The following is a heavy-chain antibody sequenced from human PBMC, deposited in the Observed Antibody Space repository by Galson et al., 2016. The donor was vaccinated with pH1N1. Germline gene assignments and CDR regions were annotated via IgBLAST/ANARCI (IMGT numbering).Heavy chain of an antibody. D-gene: IGHD3-9*01. V-gene: IGHV3-7*05. CDR3: ARDLGSTGYLKY. CDR1: GFSFSTYR. CDR2: IKHDGSEK. J-gene: IGHJ4*02. Sequence: SLRLSCAASGFSFSTYRMTWVRQAPGKGLEWVANIKHDGSEKYFVDSVKGRFTISRDNANNSVSLQMNSLRAEDTAVYYCARDLGSTGYLKYWGQGALVIVSS.